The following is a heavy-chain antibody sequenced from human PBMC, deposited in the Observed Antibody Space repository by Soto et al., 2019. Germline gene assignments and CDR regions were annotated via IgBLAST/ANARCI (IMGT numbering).Heavy chain of an antibody. V-gene: IGHV1-69*13. J-gene: IGHJ6*02. Sequence: SVKVSCKASGGTFSSYAISWARQAPGQGLEWMGGIIPIFGTANYAQKFQGRVTITADESTSTAYMELSSLRSEDTAVYYCARDRIAAAGTSYYYYYGMDVWGQGTTVTV. D-gene: IGHD6-13*01. CDR2: IIPIFGTA. CDR3: ARDRIAAAGTSYYYYYGMDV. CDR1: GGTFSSYA.